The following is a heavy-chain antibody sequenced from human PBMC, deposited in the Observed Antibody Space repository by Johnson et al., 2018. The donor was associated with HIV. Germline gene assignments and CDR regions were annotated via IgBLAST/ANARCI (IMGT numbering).Heavy chain of an antibody. D-gene: IGHD6-13*01. Sequence: QVQLVESGGGVVQPGGSLRLSCAASGFTFSSYAMHWVRQAPGKGLEWVAVISYDGSNKYYADSVTGRFHISRDNSKNTLYLQMNSLRAEDTAVYYCASGAAAAPDAFDIWGQGTMVTVSS. CDR3: ASGAAAAPDAFDI. CDR1: GFTFSSYA. CDR2: ISYDGSNK. V-gene: IGHV3-30-3*01. J-gene: IGHJ3*02.